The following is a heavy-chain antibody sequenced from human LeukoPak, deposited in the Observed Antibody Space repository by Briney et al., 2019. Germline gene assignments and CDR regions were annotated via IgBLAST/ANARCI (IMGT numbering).Heavy chain of an antibody. CDR2: VNPNGGNT. D-gene: IGHD3-10*02. Sequence: ASVKVSCKASGYTFTSYDINWVRQATGQGLERMGWVNPNGGNTGYAQKFQGRVTMTRNTSISTAYMELSSLRSEDTAVYYCAAPHSYVPYYSSMDVWGKGTTVTVS. CDR3: AAPHSYVPYYSSMDV. J-gene: IGHJ6*03. V-gene: IGHV1-8*01. CDR1: GYTFTSYD.